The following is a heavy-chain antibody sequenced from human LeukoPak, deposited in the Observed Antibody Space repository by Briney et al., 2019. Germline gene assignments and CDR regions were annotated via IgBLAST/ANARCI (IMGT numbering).Heavy chain of an antibody. V-gene: IGHV3-30-3*01. Sequence: GRSLRLSCAASGFTFSSYAMRWVRQAPGKGLEWVAVISYDGSNKYYADSVKGRFTISRDNSKNTLYLQMNSLRAEDTAVYYCARTRSDFWSGYRPDQYYYYGMDVWGQGTTATVSS. CDR1: GFTFSSYA. J-gene: IGHJ6*02. CDR3: ARTRSDFWSGYRPDQYYYYGMDV. D-gene: IGHD3-3*01. CDR2: ISYDGSNK.